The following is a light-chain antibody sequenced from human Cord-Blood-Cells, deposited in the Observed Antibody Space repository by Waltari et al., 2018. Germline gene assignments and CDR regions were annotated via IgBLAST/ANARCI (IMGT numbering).Light chain of an antibody. CDR1: SSDVGSYNR. J-gene: IGLJ2*01. V-gene: IGLV2-18*02. Sequence: QSALTQPPSVSGSPGQSVTISCTGTSSDVGSYNRVSWYQQPPGTAPKLMIYEVSNRPSGRPDRFSGSKSGNTASLTISGLQAEDEADYYCSSYTSSSTFVLGGGTKLTVL. CDR2: EVS. CDR3: SSYTSSSTFV.